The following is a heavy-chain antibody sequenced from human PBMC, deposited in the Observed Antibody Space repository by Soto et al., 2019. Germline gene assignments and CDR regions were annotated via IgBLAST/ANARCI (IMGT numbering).Heavy chain of an antibody. J-gene: IGHJ3*02. Sequence: VQLVESGGGLIQPGGSLRLSCAASGFIVSTHYMTWVRQAPGKGLECVSVIYTGGSTYYADSVKGRLTISRDNSKNTLYLQMNSLRAEDTAVYYCARVFDAFDIWGQGTMVTVSS. CDR3: ARVFDAFDI. CDR1: GFIVSTHY. V-gene: IGHV3-53*01. CDR2: IYTGGST.